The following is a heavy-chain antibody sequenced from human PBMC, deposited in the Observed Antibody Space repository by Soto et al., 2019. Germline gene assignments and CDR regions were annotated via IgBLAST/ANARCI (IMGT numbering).Heavy chain of an antibody. CDR1: GFSFVNYA. J-gene: IGHJ4*02. CDR2: LSGSGTST. CDR3: AKATTNGGWFNPFDS. V-gene: IGHV3-23*01. Sequence: GGSLRLSCAASGFSFVNYAMNWVRQAPGKGLEWVSGLSGSGTSTYYADSVKGRFTISRDNSRDTLFLQMNSLTADDTAVYYCAKATTNGGWFNPFDSWGQGALVTVSS. D-gene: IGHD6-19*01.